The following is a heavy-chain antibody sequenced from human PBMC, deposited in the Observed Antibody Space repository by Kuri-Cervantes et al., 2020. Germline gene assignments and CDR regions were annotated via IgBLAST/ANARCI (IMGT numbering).Heavy chain of an antibody. V-gene: IGHV4-61*01. CDR1: GGSVTSGNYY. J-gene: IGHJ4*02. CDR3: ARDKYFDY. Sequence: SETLSLTCSVSGGSVTSGNYYWTWIRQPPGKGLEWIGYISYSGSTNYNPSLKSRVTISVDTSKNQFSLKLSSVTAADTAVYYCARDKYFDYWGQGTLVTVSS. CDR2: ISYSGST.